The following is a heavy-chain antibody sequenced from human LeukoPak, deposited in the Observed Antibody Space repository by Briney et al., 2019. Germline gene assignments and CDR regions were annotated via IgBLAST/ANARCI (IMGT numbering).Heavy chain of an antibody. CDR2: ISSSSSTI. CDR3: ARDRGGSYSAIDY. Sequence: GGSLRLSCAASGFTFSSYSMNWARQAPGKGLEWVSFISSSSSTIYYADSVKGRFTISRDNATNSLYLQMNSLRAEDTAVYYCARDRGGSYSAIDYWGQGTLVTVSS. V-gene: IGHV3-48*04. D-gene: IGHD1-26*01. CDR1: GFTFSSYS. J-gene: IGHJ4*02.